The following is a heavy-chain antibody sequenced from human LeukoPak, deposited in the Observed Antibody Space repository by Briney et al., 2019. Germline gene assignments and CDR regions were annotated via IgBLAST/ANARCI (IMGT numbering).Heavy chain of an antibody. CDR2: INAGNGNT. J-gene: IGHJ6*02. CDR3: ARGDYDSNYYYGMDV. Sequence: ASVKVSCKASGYTFTNCAIHWVRQAPGQRLEWMGWINAGNGNTKYSQNFQGRVAITRDTSATTAYMELSSLGSEDTALYYCARGDYDSNYYYGMDVWGQGTAVTVSS. V-gene: IGHV1-3*01. D-gene: IGHD5-12*01. CDR1: GYTFTNCA.